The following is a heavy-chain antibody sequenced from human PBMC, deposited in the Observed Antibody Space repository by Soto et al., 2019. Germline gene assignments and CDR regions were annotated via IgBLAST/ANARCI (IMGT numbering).Heavy chain of an antibody. CDR3: AKDLGGSSGWYKYYYYGMDV. CDR2: ISGSGGST. J-gene: IGHJ6*02. V-gene: IGHV3-23*01. Sequence: GGSLRLSCAASGFTFSSYAMSWVRQAPGKGLEWVSAISGSGGSTYYADSVKGRFTISRDNSKNTPYLQMNSLRAEDTAVYYCAKDLGGSSGWYKYYYYGMDVWGQGTTVTVSS. D-gene: IGHD6-19*01. CDR1: GFTFSSYA.